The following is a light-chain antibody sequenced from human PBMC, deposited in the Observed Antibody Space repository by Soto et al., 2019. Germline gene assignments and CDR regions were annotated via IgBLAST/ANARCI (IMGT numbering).Light chain of an antibody. CDR3: SSYTSSTAYV. V-gene: IGLV2-14*01. Sequence: QYVLTQPASVCGSPGQSITISCTGTSSDVGGYNYVSWYQLHPGKAPKLILYEVTKRPSGVSDRFSGSKSGNTASLTISGLQAEDEADYYCSSYTSSTAYVFGTGTKVTIL. CDR1: SSDVGGYNY. J-gene: IGLJ1*01. CDR2: EVT.